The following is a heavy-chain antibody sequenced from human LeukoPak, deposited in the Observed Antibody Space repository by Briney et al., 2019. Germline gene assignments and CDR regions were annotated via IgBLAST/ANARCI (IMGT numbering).Heavy chain of an antibody. CDR2: IRGGGDSI. CDR1: GFIFSSYA. CDR3: ARVGWRSVVFQGGFDP. Sequence: PGGSLRLSCAASGFIFSSYAMSWVRQAPGKRLEWVSGIRGGGDSIYYADSVKGRFTISRDNAKNSLYLQMNSLRAEDTAVYYCARVGWRSVVFQGGFDPWGQGTLVTVSS. V-gene: IGHV3-23*01. D-gene: IGHD2-2*01. J-gene: IGHJ5*02.